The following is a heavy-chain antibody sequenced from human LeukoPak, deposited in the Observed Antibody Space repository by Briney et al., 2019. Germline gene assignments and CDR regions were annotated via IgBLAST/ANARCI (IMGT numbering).Heavy chain of an antibody. CDR3: ARDQALGGSYDY. D-gene: IGHD1-26*01. V-gene: IGHV1-18*01. CDR1: GGTFSSYA. J-gene: IGHJ4*02. Sequence: GASVKVSCKASGGTFSSYAISWVRQAPGQGLEWMGWISDSGNTNCAPKLQDRITLATDTSTSTAYMELRGLKSDDTAVYYCARDQALGGSYDYWGQGTLVTVSS. CDR2: ISDSGNT.